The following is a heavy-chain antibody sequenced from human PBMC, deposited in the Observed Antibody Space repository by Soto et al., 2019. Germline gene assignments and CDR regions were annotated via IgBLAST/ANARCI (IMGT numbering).Heavy chain of an antibody. Sequence: GGSLRLSCAASGFTFSSYAMSWVRQAPGKGLEWVSAISGSGGSTYYADSAKGRFTISRDNSKNTLYLKMTSMRAEDTAVYYCAKDRAIWQLWTGFDYWGQGTLVTVSS. V-gene: IGHV3-23*01. D-gene: IGHD5-18*01. J-gene: IGHJ4*02. CDR3: AKDRAIWQLWTGFDY. CDR1: GFTFSSYA. CDR2: ISGSGGST.